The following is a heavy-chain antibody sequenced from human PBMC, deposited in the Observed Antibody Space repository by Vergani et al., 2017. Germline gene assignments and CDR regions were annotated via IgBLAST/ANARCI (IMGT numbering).Heavy chain of an antibody. CDR1: GGSISSYY. Sequence: QVQLQESGPGLVKPSETLSLTCTVSGGSISSYYWSWNRQPPGKGLEWIGYIYYSGSTNYHPSLKSRVTISVDTSKNQFSLKLSSVTAADTAVYYCASHYDSSGYYYAVDYWGQGTLVTVSS. V-gene: IGHV4-59*01. J-gene: IGHJ4*02. D-gene: IGHD3-22*01. CDR3: ASHYDSSGYYYAVDY. CDR2: IYYSGST.